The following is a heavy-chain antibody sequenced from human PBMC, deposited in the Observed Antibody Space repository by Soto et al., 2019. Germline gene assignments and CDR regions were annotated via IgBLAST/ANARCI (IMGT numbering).Heavy chain of an antibody. CDR3: ATWHLREHAYDI. CDR1: GLTVSGKKY. D-gene: IGHD5-12*01. V-gene: IGHV3-53*01. J-gene: IGHJ3*02. Sequence: DVQLVESGGGLIQPGGSLRLSCVASGLTVSGKKYVAWVRQAPGKGPEWVSGVYDLDGKYYADSVRRRFNTYIGDSRTTVWLQMRDLRPEDTALYCCATWHLREHAYDIWGRGTMVTVSS. CDR2: VYDLDGK.